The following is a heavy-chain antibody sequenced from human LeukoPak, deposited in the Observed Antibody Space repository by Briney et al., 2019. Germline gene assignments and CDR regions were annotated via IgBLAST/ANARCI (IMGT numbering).Heavy chain of an antibody. D-gene: IGHD2-15*01. CDR1: GFTFSDAW. J-gene: IGHJ4*02. Sequence: GGSLRLSCAASGFTFSDAWMSWVRQAPGKGLEWVGRIKNKNTGETTDYAAPVKGRFTISRDDSKNTLYLQMNSLKSEDTAVYYCTRAIGGGRDPDFDYWGQGTLVTVSS. CDR2: IKNKNTGETT. V-gene: IGHV3-15*01. CDR3: TRAIGGGRDPDFDY.